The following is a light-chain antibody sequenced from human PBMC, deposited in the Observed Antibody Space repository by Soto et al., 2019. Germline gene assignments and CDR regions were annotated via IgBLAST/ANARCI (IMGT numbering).Light chain of an antibody. CDR1: QSVSSY. V-gene: IGKV3D-15*01. Sequence: EIVMTQSPASLSVTPGERVTLSCRASQSVSSYLAWYQQKPGQAPRLLIYDASNRATGIPARFSGSGSGTDFTLTISSLQPEDFATYYCQHLNSDPPGTFGPGTKVDIK. J-gene: IGKJ3*01. CDR2: DAS. CDR3: QHLNSDPPGT.